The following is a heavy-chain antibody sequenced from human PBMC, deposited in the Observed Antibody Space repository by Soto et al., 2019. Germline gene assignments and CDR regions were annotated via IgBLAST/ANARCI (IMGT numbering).Heavy chain of an antibody. V-gene: IGHV4-34*01. CDR1: GGYFSGYY. CDR3: ARGRRGFWSGSSGMDYYGMDV. CDR2: INHSVST. D-gene: IGHD3-3*01. J-gene: IGHJ6*02. Sequence: QVQLQQWGAGLLKPSETLYLTCAVYGGYFSGYYWSWFLQPPGKGLERIGEINHSVSTNYKPSLKSRVTISVDTSKNQCSLKLSSVTAADTAVYYCARGRRGFWSGSSGMDYYGMDVWGQGTTVTVSS.